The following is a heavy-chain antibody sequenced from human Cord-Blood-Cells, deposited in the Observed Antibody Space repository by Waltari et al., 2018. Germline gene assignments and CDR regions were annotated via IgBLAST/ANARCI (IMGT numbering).Heavy chain of an antibody. CDR1: GYTFTSSG. CDR3: ARGGRWLVADAFDI. V-gene: IGHV1-18*01. D-gene: IGHD6-19*01. CDR2: MSAYNGNT. J-gene: IGHJ3*02. Sequence: QVQLVPSGAEVKKPGASVKVSCKASGYTFTSSGICWVRPAPGQGLEGMGWMSAYNGNTNSAQKLQGRVTRTTDTSTSTAYMELRGLRSDDTAVYYCARGGRWLVADAFDIWGQGTMVTVSS.